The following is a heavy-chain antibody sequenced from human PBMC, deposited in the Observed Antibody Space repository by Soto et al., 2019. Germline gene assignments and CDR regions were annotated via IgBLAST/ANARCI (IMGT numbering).Heavy chain of an antibody. CDR3: TTATSDIVVVGPDAFDI. Sequence: GGSLRLSCAASGFTFSNAWMSWVRQAPGKGLEWVGRIKSKTDGGTTDYAVPVKGRFTISRDDSKNSLYLQMNSLKTEDTAVYYCTTATSDIVVVGPDAFDIWGQGTMVTVSS. D-gene: IGHD2-15*01. V-gene: IGHV3-15*01. CDR1: GFTFSNAW. J-gene: IGHJ3*02. CDR2: IKSKTDGGTT.